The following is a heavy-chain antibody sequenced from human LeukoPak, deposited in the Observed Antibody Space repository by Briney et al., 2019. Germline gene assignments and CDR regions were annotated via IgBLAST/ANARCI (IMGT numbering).Heavy chain of an antibody. J-gene: IGHJ4*02. CDR3: ARVGYVWGSYRYTFDY. Sequence: SETLSLTCAVSGYSISSGYYWGWIRQPPGKGLEWIGSIYHSGSTYYNPSLKSRVTISVDTSKNQFSLKLSSVTAAETAVYYCARVGYVWGSYRYTFDYWGQGTLVTVSS. D-gene: IGHD3-16*02. CDR2: IYHSGST. V-gene: IGHV4-38-2*01. CDR1: GYSISSGYY.